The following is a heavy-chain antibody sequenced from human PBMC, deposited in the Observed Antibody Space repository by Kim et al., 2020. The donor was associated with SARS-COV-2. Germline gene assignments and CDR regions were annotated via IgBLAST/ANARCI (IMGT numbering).Heavy chain of an antibody. CDR2: ISWDGGST. J-gene: IGHJ4*02. CDR1: GFTFDDYT. D-gene: IGHD5-18*01. CDR3: AKVSNDFSYGYNAPFDY. Sequence: GGSLRLSCAASGFTFDDYTMHWVRQAPGKGLEWVSLISWDGGSTYYADSVKGRFTISRDNSKNSLYLQMNSLRTEDTALYYCAKVSNDFSYGYNAPFDYWGQGTLVTVSS. V-gene: IGHV3-43*01.